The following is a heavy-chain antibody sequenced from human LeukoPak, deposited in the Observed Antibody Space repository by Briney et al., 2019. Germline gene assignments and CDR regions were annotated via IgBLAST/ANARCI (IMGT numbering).Heavy chain of an antibody. J-gene: IGHJ3*01. D-gene: IGHD5-24*01. CDR3: ARDVRGTWLHLMQALDV. CDR1: VCIFTSYG. CDR2: ISAYNCNK. Sequence: ASVTVSRKASVCIFTSYGSSWVGQAPGQGLEWVGWISAYNCNKNTAHKLQGSTTLITETSTNTAYLELRSLRSAAPAVYYCARDVRGTWLHLMQALDVWGQGTMVTVSS. V-gene: IGHV1-18*01.